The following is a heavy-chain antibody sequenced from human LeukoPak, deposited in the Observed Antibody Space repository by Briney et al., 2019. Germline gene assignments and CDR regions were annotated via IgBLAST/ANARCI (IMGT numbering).Heavy chain of an antibody. V-gene: IGHV3-23*01. CDR1: GFTFDDYA. D-gene: IGHD3-16*01. CDR3: AKDDDWGRYKH. Sequence: GGSLRLSCAASGFTFDDYAMHWVRQAPGKCLEWVSAISGSGGSTYYADSVKGRFTISRDNSKNTQSLQMDSLRAEDTAVYYCAKDDDWGRYKHWGQGALVTVSS. J-gene: IGHJ1*01. CDR2: ISGSGGST.